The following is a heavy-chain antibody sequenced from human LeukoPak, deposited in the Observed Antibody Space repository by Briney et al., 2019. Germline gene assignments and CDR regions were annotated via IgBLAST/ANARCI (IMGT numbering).Heavy chain of an antibody. V-gene: IGHV4-34*01. Sequence: PSETLSLTCAVYGGSFSGYYWSWIGQPPGKGLEWIGKINHSGSTNYNPSLKSRVTISVDTSKNQFSLKLSSVTAADTAVYYCARGRRRYYYDSSGYNSKYNWFDPWGQGTLVTVSS. D-gene: IGHD3-22*01. CDR1: GGSFSGYY. CDR3: ARGRRRYYYDSSGYNSKYNWFDP. CDR2: INHSGST. J-gene: IGHJ5*02.